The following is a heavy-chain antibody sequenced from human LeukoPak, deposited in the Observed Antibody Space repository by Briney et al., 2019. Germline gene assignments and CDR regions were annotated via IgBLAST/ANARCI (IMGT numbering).Heavy chain of an antibody. J-gene: IGHJ4*02. V-gene: IGHV3-23*01. Sequence: GGSLRLSCAASGFTFSSSAMSWVRQAPGEGLEWVSAMSGSGDITTYADSVKGRFTISRDNSKNTLYLHMNSLRAEDTAVYYCAKKVDSNSLSFDYWGQGTLVTVSS. CDR3: AKKVDSNSLSFDY. CDR2: MSGSGDIT. CDR1: GFTFSSSA. D-gene: IGHD3-22*01.